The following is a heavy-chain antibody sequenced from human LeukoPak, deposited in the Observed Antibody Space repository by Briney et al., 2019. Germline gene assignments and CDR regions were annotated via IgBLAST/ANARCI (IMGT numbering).Heavy chain of an antibody. CDR3: ARDGPRPPLVGVLVGAFDI. CDR2: ISSSGSSI. V-gene: IGHV3-11*04. J-gene: IGHJ3*02. CDR1: GFTFSDYY. Sequence: GGSLRLSCAASGFTFSDYYMSWMRQAPGKGLEWVSYISSSGSSIYYADSVKGRFTISRDNAKNSLYLQMNSLRAEDTAVYYCARDGPRPPLVGVLVGAFDIWGQGTMVTVSS. D-gene: IGHD1-26*01.